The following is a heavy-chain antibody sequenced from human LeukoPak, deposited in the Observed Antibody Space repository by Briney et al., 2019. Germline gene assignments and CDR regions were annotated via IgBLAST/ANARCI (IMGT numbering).Heavy chain of an antibody. CDR2: INHSGST. V-gene: IGHV4-34*01. D-gene: IGHD2-15*01. CDR1: GGSLSGYY. CDR3: ARGRAVVVVVAATWWRDYGMDV. Sequence: SETLSLTCAVYGGSLSGYYWSWIRPPPGKGLEWIGEINHSGSTNYNPSLKSRVTISVDTYKNQFSLKLSSVTAADTAVYYCARGRAVVVVVAATWWRDYGMDVWGQGTTVTVSS. J-gene: IGHJ6*02.